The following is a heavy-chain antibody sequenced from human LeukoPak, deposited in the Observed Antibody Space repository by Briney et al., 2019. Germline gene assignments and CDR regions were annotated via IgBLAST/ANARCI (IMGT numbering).Heavy chain of an antibody. CDR3: AKDAGGYCSSTSCYHFDY. D-gene: IGHD2-2*01. CDR1: GFTSSSYA. Sequence: PGGSLRLSCAASGFTSSSYAMSWVRQAPGKWLEWVSAISGSGGSTYYADSVKGRFTSSRDNSKHTLYLQMNSLRAEDTAVYYCAKDAGGYCSSTSCYHFDYWGQGTLVTVSS. CDR2: ISGSGGST. V-gene: IGHV3-23*01. J-gene: IGHJ4*02.